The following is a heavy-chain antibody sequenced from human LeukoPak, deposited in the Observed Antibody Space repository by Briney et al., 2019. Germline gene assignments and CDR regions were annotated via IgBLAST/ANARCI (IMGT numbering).Heavy chain of an antibody. V-gene: IGHV4-34*01. J-gene: IGHJ6*02. Sequence: SETLSLTCAVYGGSFSGYYWSWIRQPPGKGLEWIGEINHSGSTNYNPSLKSRVTISVDTSKNQFSLKLSSVTAADTAVYYCARGYYYYGMDVWGQGTTVTVSS. CDR2: INHSGST. CDR1: GGSFSGYY. CDR3: ARGYYYYGMDV.